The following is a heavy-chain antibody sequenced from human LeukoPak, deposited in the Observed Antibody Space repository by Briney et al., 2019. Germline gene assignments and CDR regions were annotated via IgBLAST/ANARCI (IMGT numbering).Heavy chain of an antibody. CDR2: ISGSGGST. J-gene: IGHJ4*02. D-gene: IGHD2-2*01. CDR3: AKGEYCSSTSCQPDY. Sequence: GGSLRLSCAASGFTFSSYAMSWVRQAPGKGLEWVSAISGSGGSTYYADSVKGRFAISRDNSKNSLYLQMNSLRAEDTAVYYCAKGEYCSSTSCQPDYWGQGTLVTVSS. V-gene: IGHV3-23*01. CDR1: GFTFSSYA.